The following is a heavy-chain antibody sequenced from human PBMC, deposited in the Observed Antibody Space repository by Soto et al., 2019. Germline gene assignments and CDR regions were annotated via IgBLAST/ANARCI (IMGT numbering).Heavy chain of an antibody. CDR1: GYTFTNYG. D-gene: IGHD2-2*02. V-gene: IGHV1-18*01. Sequence: ASVKVSCKASGYTFTNYGINWVRQAPGQGLEWLGWVSAYNGERRYAQRVQARVIMTTDTSTTTAYMELRSLRSDDTAVYYCSRETSIPASGYYWGQRTLVPVSS. J-gene: IGHJ4*01. CDR2: VSAYNGER. CDR3: SRETSIPASGYY.